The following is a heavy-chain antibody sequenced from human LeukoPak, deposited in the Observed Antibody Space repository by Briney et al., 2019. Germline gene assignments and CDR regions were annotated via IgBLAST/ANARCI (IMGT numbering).Heavy chain of an antibody. V-gene: IGHV7-4-1*02. CDR3: VRDPLLRAFDI. CDR2: INTNTGNP. Sequence: GASVKVSCKASGYTFTNFGINWVRQAPGQGLEWVGWINTNTGNPTYVQGFAGRFVFSLDTSVNTAYLQINSLKAEDTAVYYCVRDPLLRAFDIWGQGTMVTVSS. CDR1: GYTFTNFG. D-gene: IGHD1-26*01. J-gene: IGHJ3*02.